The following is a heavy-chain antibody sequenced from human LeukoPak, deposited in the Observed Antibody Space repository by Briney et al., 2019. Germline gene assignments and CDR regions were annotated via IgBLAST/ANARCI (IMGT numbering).Heavy chain of an antibody. V-gene: IGHV1-69*13. D-gene: IGHD3-22*01. Sequence: GASVKVSCKASGGTFSSYAISWLRQAPGQGLEWMGGIIAIFITANYAQKFQGRVTIIADESTSTAYMELSSLRSEDTAVYYWAKSGWYYDTSGLRYYYGMDVWGQGTTITVSS. CDR3: AKSGWYYDTSGLRYYYGMDV. CDR1: GGTFSSYA. CDR2: IIAIFITA. J-gene: IGHJ6*02.